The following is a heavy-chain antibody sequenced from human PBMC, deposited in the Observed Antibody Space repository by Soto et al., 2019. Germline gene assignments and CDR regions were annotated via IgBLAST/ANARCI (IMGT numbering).Heavy chain of an antibody. CDR1: GGSFSGYY. J-gene: IGHJ4*02. CDR3: ARGRLVLLSYFDY. V-gene: IGHV4-34*01. Sequence: NPSETLSLTCAVYGGSFSGYYWSWIRQPPGKGLEWIGEINHSGSTNYNPSLKSRVTISVDTSKNQFSLKLSSVTAADTAVYYCARGRLVLLSYFDYWGQGTLVTVSA. D-gene: IGHD6-19*01. CDR2: INHSGST.